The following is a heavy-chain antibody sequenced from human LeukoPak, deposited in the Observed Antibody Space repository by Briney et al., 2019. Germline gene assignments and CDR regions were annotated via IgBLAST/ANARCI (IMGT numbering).Heavy chain of an antibody. CDR2: FDPEDGET. CDR1: GYTLTELS. CDR3: ARDPPTYSSSGHNWFDP. J-gene: IGHJ5*02. V-gene: IGHV1-24*01. Sequence: ASVKVSCKVSGYTLTELSMHWVRQAPGKGLEWMGGFDPEDGETIYAQKFQGRVTITADESTSTAYMELSSLRSEDTAVYYCARDPPTYSSSGHNWFDPWGQGTLVTVSS. D-gene: IGHD6-6*01.